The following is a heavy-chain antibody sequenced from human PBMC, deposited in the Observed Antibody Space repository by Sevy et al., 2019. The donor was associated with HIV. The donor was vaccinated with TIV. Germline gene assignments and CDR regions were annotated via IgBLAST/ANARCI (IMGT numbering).Heavy chain of an antibody. CDR2: ISAYNGNT. V-gene: IGHV1-18*01. CDR3: ARVSAPQYYYDSSGYQLIDY. CDR1: GYTFTSYG. Sequence: ASVKVSCKASGYTFTSYGISWVRQAPGQGLEWMGWISAYNGNTNYAQKLQGRVTMTTDTSTGTAYMELRSLSSDDTAVYYCARVSAPQYYYDSSGYQLIDYWGQGTLVTVSS. D-gene: IGHD3-22*01. J-gene: IGHJ4*02.